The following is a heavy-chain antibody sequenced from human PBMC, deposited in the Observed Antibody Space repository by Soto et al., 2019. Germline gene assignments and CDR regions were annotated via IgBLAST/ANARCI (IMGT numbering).Heavy chain of an antibody. CDR3: AKGMYDYDILTGPFDY. CDR2: ISGSGGST. V-gene: IGHV3-23*01. D-gene: IGHD3-9*01. J-gene: IGHJ4*02. Sequence: GGSLRLSCAASGFTFSSYAMSWVRQAPGKGLEWVSAISGSGGSTYYADSVKGRFTISRDNSKNTLYLQMNSLRAEDTAVYYCAKGMYDYDILTGPFDYWGQGTLVTVSS. CDR1: GFTFSSYA.